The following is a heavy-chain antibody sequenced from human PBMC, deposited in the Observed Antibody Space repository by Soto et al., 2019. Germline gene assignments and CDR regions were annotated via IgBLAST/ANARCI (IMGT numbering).Heavy chain of an antibody. J-gene: IGHJ4*02. CDR1: GYTFTDYY. CDR3: AKDRPFGATTGSTIDY. D-gene: IGHD1-26*01. CDR2: INPSGGFT. V-gene: IGHV1-46*01. Sequence: ASVKVSCKASGYTFTDYYMHWVRQAPGQGLEWMGIINPSGGFTSYAQKFQGRFTVSRDNSKNTLFLQMNSLTAEDTALYYCAKDRPFGATTGSTIDYWGQGALVTVSS.